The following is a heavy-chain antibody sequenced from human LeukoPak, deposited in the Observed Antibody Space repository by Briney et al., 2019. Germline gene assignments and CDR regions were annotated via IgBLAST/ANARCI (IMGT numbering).Heavy chain of an antibody. D-gene: IGHD5-24*01. CDR3: ARAPGDGYIPDY. Sequence: KPSETLSLTCTVSGGSISSYYWSWIRQPPGKGLEWIGYIYYSGSTNYNPSLKSRVTISVDTSKNQFSLKLSSVTAADTAVYYCARAPGDGYIPDYWGQGTLVTVSP. J-gene: IGHJ4*02. CDR1: GGSISSYY. V-gene: IGHV4-59*01. CDR2: IYYSGST.